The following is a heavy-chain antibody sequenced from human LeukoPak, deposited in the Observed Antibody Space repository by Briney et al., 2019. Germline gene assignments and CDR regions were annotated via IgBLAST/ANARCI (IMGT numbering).Heavy chain of an antibody. V-gene: IGHV4-59*08. D-gene: IGHD1-26*01. J-gene: IGHJ4*02. CDR2: IYYSGST. Sequence: PSETLSLTCTVSGGSISSYYWSWIRQPPGKGLEWIGYIYYSGSTNYNPSLKSRVTISVDTSKNQFSLKLSSVTAADTAVYYCARHLGSYSAYAFDYWGQGTLVTVSS. CDR1: GGSISSYY. CDR3: ARHLGSYSAYAFDY.